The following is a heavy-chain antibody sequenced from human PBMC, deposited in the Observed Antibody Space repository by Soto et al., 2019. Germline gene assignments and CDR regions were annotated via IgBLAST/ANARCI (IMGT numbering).Heavy chain of an antibody. Sequence: QVQLVQSGAEVKRPGASVKVSCKASGYNFMRYGFTWVRQAPGQGLEWLGGINVENGETKYPQKSQARITITTDTSTSTVYMELRSLTSDHTAVSYCARWISGGYSDWFHPWGNGTLVTVSS. D-gene: IGHD1-26*01. V-gene: IGHV1-18*04. CDR1: GYNFMRYG. CDR3: ARWISGGYSDWFHP. CDR2: INVENGET. J-gene: IGHJ5*02.